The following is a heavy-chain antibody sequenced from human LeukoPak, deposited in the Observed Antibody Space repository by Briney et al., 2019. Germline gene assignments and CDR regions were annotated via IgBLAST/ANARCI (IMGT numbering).Heavy chain of an antibody. D-gene: IGHD3-10*01. CDR2: ISGSGVYI. V-gene: IGHV3-23*01. CDR3: SRIKHYDYGMDV. J-gene: IGHJ6*02. Sequence: GGSLRPSCAASGFTFNSYAMTWVRQAPGKGLEWVSGISGSGVYIYYADSVRGRFTMSRDNSQNTLSLQMNSLRAEDTAVYYCSRIKHYDYGMDVWGQGTTVTVSS. CDR1: GFTFNSYA.